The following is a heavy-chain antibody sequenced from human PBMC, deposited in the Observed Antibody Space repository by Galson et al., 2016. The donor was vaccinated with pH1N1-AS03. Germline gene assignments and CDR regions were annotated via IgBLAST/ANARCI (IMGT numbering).Heavy chain of an antibody. D-gene: IGHD6-6*01. CDR1: EFSFSNYS. V-gene: IGHV3-30*18. CDR3: AKAELALFEYKYSMDI. Sequence: SLRLSCAASEFSFSNYSMHWVRQGPGKGLEWVAVISHDGTNKYYADSVKGRFTISRDNSKNTLYVHMNSLRPEDTAVYYCAKAELALFEYKYSMDIWGQGTPVTVSS. J-gene: IGHJ6*02. CDR2: ISHDGTNK.